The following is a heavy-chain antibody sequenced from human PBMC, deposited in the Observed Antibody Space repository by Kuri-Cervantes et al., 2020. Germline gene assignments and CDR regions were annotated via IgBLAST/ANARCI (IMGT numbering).Heavy chain of an antibody. D-gene: IGHD3-10*01. J-gene: IGHJ6*02. CDR3: ARDPKPTMAHYGSGTPYYYYYGMDV. V-gene: IGHV5-51*01. CDR1: GYSFTNFW. CDR2: IYPGDSDT. Sequence: GESLKISCKVSGYSFTNFWIAWVRQMPGEGLEWMGIIYPGDSDTRYSPSFQGQVTISADKSISTAYLQWSSLKASDTAMYYCARDPKPTMAHYGSGTPYYYYYGMDVWGQGTTVTVSS.